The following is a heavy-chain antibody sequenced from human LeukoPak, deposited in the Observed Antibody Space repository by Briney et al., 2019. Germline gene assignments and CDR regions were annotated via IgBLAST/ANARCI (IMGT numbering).Heavy chain of an antibody. CDR3: ARDGGSSWYFDY. D-gene: IGHD6-13*01. J-gene: IGHJ4*02. CDR1: GFTFSTYW. V-gene: IGHV3-74*01. CDR2: ISSDGANA. Sequence: GGSLRLSCAASGFTFSTYWMHWVRQVPGKGLVWVSRISSDGANANYADPVKGRFTISRDNAKNTLYLQMNSLRAEDTAVYYCARDGGSSWYFDYWGQGTLATVSS.